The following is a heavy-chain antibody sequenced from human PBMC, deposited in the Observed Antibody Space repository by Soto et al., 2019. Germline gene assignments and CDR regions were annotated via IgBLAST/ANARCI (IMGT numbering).Heavy chain of an antibody. Sequence: QVQLVQSGAEVREPGASVKVSCKAPGYSFTSLDINWVRQTTGQGLEWMGWMQPSSGRTGYAQKFQGRVTMTRDTSINTAYMELSSLTSDDTAFSYCARGVTAGVDYWGQGTLVTVSS. CDR3: ARGVTAGVDY. D-gene: IGHD1-26*01. CDR1: GYSFTSLD. V-gene: IGHV1-8*01. J-gene: IGHJ4*02. CDR2: MQPSSGRT.